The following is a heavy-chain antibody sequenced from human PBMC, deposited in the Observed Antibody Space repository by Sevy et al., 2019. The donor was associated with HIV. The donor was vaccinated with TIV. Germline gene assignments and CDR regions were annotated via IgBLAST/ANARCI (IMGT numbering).Heavy chain of an antibody. CDR3: ARDRRLYDSTINLSGA. J-gene: IGHJ5*02. D-gene: IGHD3-22*01. Sequence: GGSLRLSCVASGFTFSDYYMSWIRQAPGKGLEWVSYITSSGNYRNYVDSVKGRFTISRDNDKNALYLQMNSLRVEDTAVYYCARDRRLYDSTINLSGAWGQGTLVTVSS. V-gene: IGHV3-11*06. CDR1: GFTFSDYY. CDR2: ITSSGNYR.